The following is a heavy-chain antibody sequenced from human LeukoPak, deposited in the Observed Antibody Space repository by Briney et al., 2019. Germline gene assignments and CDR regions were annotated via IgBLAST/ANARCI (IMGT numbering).Heavy chain of an antibody. J-gene: IGHJ4*02. CDR2: INPNSGGT. D-gene: IGHD3-10*01. CDR1: GYTFTGYY. V-gene: IGHV1-2*02. CDR3: AREISTMVRGVIIRVFDY. Sequence: ASVKVSCKASGYTFTGYYMHWVRQAPGQGLEWMGWINPNSGGTNYAQKFQGRVTMTRDTSISTAYMELSRLRSDDTAVYYCAREISTMVRGVIIRVFDYWGQGTLVTVSS.